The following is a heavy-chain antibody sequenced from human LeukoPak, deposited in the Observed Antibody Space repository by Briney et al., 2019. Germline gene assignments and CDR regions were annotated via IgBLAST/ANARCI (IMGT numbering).Heavy chain of an antibody. CDR1: GFTFSTYS. Sequence: GSLRLSCAASGFTFSTYSMNWLRLAPGKGLEWVSSISPDSNYKYYVDSVKGRFTISRDNAKSSLYLQMNSLRAEDTAVYYCVRGGYRGFDYEYWGPGTLVTVSS. V-gene: IGHV3-21*01. CDR3: VRGGYRGFDYEY. D-gene: IGHD5-12*01. CDR2: ISPDSNYK. J-gene: IGHJ4*02.